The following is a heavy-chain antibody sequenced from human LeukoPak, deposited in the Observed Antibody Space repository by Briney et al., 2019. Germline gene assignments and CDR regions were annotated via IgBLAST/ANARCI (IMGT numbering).Heavy chain of an antibody. Sequence: GGSLRLSCTASGLPFSSHWLSWFRQSPGKGLEWVAHINQDGTEKQYVDSVKGRFTISRDNAKNSQYLQMNSLRAEDTAVYYCASSGGWVFFNWGQGTLVTVS. D-gene: IGHD6-19*01. CDR2: INQDGTEK. CDR1: GLPFSSHW. CDR3: ASSGGWVFFN. V-gene: IGHV3-7*01. J-gene: IGHJ4*02.